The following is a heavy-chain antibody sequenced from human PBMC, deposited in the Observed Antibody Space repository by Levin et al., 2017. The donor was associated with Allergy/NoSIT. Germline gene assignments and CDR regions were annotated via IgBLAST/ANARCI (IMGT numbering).Heavy chain of an antibody. Sequence: GGSLRLSCAASGFTFSNYAMNWVRQAPGKGLEWVALISYDGSYKYYADSVKGRFTIARDNSKNTLILQMNSLRVKDTALYYCASDRALYGYCSRSTCYGQFDYWGQGIMLTVSS. V-gene: IGHV3-30*04. CDR3: ASDRALYGYCSRSTCYGQFDY. CDR1: GFTFSNYA. D-gene: IGHD2-15*01. J-gene: IGHJ4*02. CDR2: ISYDGSYK.